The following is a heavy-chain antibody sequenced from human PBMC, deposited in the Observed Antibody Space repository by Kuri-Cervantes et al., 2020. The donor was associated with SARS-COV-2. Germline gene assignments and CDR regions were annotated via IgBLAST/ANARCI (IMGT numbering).Heavy chain of an antibody. CDR3: ARAEGYYDILTGHHFDY. Sequence: GESLKISCAASGFTFSSYGMHWVRQAPGKGLEWVAVIWYDESNKYYADSVKGRFTISKDNSKNTLYLQMNSLRAEDTAVYYCARAEGYYDILTGHHFDYWGQGTLVTVSS. CDR1: GFTFSSYG. V-gene: IGHV3-33*01. D-gene: IGHD3-9*01. CDR2: IWYDESNK. J-gene: IGHJ4*02.